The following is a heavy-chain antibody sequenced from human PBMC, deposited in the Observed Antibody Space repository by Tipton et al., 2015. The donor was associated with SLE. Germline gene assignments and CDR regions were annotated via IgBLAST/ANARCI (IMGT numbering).Heavy chain of an antibody. D-gene: IGHD3-16*01. CDR3: IRFGGGY. Sequence: GLVKPSETLSLTCTVSGGSISSSSDYWGWIRQPPGKGLEWIGSIYYSGRTYYNPSRRSRVTISVDTSKNQFSLRLSSVTAADTAVYFCIRFGGGYWGPGTLVTVSS. CDR2: IYYSGRT. CDR1: GGSISSSSDY. J-gene: IGHJ4*02. V-gene: IGHV4-39*01.